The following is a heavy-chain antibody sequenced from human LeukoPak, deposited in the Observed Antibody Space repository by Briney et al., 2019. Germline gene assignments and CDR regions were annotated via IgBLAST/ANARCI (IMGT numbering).Heavy chain of an antibody. D-gene: IGHD6-19*01. CDR2: IWYDGSNK. CDR3: ANDPYSSGWRGAFDI. J-gene: IGHJ3*02. V-gene: IGHV3-33*06. CDR1: GFTFRSYG. Sequence: GRSLRLACAASGFTFRSYGMHWVRQAPGKGLEWLAIIWYDGSNKYYADSVKGRFTISRDNSKNTLYLQMNSLRAEDTAVYYCANDPYSSGWRGAFDIWGQGTMVTVSS.